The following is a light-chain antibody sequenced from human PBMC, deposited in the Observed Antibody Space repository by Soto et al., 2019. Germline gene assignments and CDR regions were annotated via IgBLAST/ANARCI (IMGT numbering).Light chain of an antibody. Sequence: EIVLTQSPGTLTLSPGERATLSCRASQSLSSNNLAWYQQRPGQAPRLLIYAAASRAAGVPDRFSGSGSGTDFTLTITRRGPEDCAVYFCQQYGTSPLTFGGGTKVEI. CDR2: AAA. CDR3: QQYGTSPLT. CDR1: QSLSSNN. J-gene: IGKJ4*01. V-gene: IGKV3-20*01.